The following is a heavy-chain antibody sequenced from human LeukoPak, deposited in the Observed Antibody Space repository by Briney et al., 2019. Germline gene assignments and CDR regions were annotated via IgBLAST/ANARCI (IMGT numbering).Heavy chain of an antibody. V-gene: IGHV3-11*04. J-gene: IGHJ4*02. CDR2: ISASGSVQ. Sequence: PGGSLRPSCAASGFRFDDYYMGWIRQAPGKGLDYISYISASGSVQYYTDSVKGRFTVSRDNSKNSLYLLMNSLTAEDTAIYYCARSMILTSEDSWGQGTLVTVSS. CDR3: ARSMILTSEDS. CDR1: GFRFDDYY. D-gene: IGHD3-22*01.